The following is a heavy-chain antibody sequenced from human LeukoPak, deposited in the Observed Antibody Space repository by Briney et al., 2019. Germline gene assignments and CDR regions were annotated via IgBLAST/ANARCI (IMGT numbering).Heavy chain of an antibody. J-gene: IGHJ4*02. CDR1: GYSISSGYY. V-gene: IGHV4-61*02. CDR3: AREPNYDILTGYYRDF. D-gene: IGHD3-9*01. CDR2: IYTSGST. Sequence: SETLSLTCTVSGYSISSGYYWSWIRQPAGKGLEWIGRIYTSGSTNYNPSLKSRVTISVDTSKNQFSLKLSSVTAADTAVYYCAREPNYDILTGYYRDFWGQGTLVTVSS.